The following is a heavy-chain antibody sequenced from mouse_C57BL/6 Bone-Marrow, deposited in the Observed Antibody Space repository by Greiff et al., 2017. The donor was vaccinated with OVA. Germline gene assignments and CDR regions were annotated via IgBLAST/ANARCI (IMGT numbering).Heavy chain of an antibody. D-gene: IGHD2-1*01. V-gene: IGHV5-9*01. J-gene: IGHJ4*01. Sequence: EVKVEESGGGLVQPGGSLKLSCAASGFTFSSYTMSWVRQTPEKRLEWVATISGGGGNTYYPDSVKGRFTISRDNAKNTLYLQMSSLRSEDTALYYCARRGGEIYYGNHYAMDYWGQGTSVTVSS. CDR2: ISGGGGNT. CDR3: ARRGGEIYYGNHYAMDY. CDR1: GFTFSSYT.